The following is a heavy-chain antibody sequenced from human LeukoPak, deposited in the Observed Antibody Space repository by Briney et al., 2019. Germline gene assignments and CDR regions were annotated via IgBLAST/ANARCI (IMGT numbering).Heavy chain of an antibody. V-gene: IGHV4-4*02. CDR1: GGSITTTNW. CDR3: TRESGAFSPFGF. J-gene: IGHJ4*02. D-gene: IGHD3-10*01. CDR2: VHLNGAT. Sequence: SGTLSLTCAVSGGSITTTNWWSWVRQPPGKGLEWIGEVHLNGATNYNPSLESRFSKSIDKSNNHLSLEVTSVTAADTAMYYCTRESGAFSPFGFWGQGTLVTVSS.